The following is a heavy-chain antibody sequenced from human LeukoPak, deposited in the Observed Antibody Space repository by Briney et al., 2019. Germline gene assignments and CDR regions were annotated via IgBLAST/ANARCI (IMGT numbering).Heavy chain of an antibody. CDR3: AKGLNYLDAFHI. Sequence: GRSLRLSCAASGFTFSSYAMHWVRQAPGKGLEWVAVISYDGNKYYADSVKGRFTISRDNSKNALYLQMNSLRAEDTAVYYCAKGLNYLDAFHIWGQGTMVTVSS. J-gene: IGHJ3*02. CDR2: ISYDGNK. V-gene: IGHV3-30*04. D-gene: IGHD4-11*01. CDR1: GFTFSSYA.